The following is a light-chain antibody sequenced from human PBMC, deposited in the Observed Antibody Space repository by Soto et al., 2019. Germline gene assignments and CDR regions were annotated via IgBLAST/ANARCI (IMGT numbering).Light chain of an antibody. CDR1: QGISSY. CDR2: GAS. CDR3: QQYNSYRT. Sequence: DIQMTQSPSSLSASVGDRVTIPCRASQGISSYLAWYKQKPGKVPKLLIYGASSLQSGVPSRFSGSGSGTDFTLTISSLQPEEFATYDCQQYNSYRTFGQGTKVDIK. J-gene: IGKJ1*01. V-gene: IGKV1-16*01.